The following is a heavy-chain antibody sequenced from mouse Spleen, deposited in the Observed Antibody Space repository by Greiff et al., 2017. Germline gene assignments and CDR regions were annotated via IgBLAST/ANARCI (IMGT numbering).Heavy chain of an antibody. CDR2: ISSGSSTI. CDR1: GFTFSDYG. J-gene: IGHJ1*01. V-gene: IGHV5-17*01. Sequence: EVQLVESGGGLVKPGGSLKLSCAASGFTFSDYGMHWVRQAPEKGLEWVAYISSGSSTIYYADTVKGRFTISRDNAKNTLFLQMTSLRSEDTAMYYCAIITTAGDWYFDVWGAGTTVTVSS. D-gene: IGHD1-1*01. CDR3: AIITTAGDWYFDV.